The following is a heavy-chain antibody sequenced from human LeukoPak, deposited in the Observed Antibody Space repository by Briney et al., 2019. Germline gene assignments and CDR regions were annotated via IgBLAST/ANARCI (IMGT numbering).Heavy chain of an antibody. Sequence: GGSLRLSCAASGFIFSGYDMNWVRQPPGKGLEWVSFISRSGRTIYYADSVKGRFTISRDDAKNSLYLQMNSLRAEDTAVYYCARGRGIPRYSSGWYTRYYYGMDVWGQGTTVTVSS. V-gene: IGHV3-48*03. J-gene: IGHJ6*02. CDR2: ISRSGRTI. D-gene: IGHD6-19*01. CDR1: GFIFSGYD. CDR3: ARGRGIPRYSSGWYTRYYYGMDV.